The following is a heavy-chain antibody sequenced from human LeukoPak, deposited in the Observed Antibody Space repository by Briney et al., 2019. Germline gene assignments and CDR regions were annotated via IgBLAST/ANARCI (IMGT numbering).Heavy chain of an antibody. CDR1: GGSIITNDYW. CDR3: ARFPPGMDV. V-gene: IGHV4-39*01. J-gene: IGHJ6*04. CDR2: IDHAGTT. Sequence: SETLSLTCVVSGGSIITNDYWWGWIRQPPGKGLEWIGTIDHAGTTFYNVSLKSRVTISVDTPNNQFSLRLNSVGAADTAVYYCARFPPGMDVWGKGTTITVSS.